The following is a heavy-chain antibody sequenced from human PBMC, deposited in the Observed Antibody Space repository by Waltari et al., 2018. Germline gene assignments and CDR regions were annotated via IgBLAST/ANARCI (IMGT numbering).Heavy chain of an antibody. CDR3: ARGRFTGITGTLFGY. Sequence: QVQLVQSGAEVKKPGASVKVSCKASGYTFTGYYMHWVRQAPGQGIEWMGRINPNSGGTNYAQKFQGRVTMTRDTSISTAYMELSRLRSDDTAVYYCARGRFTGITGTLFGYWGQGTLVTVSS. J-gene: IGHJ4*02. V-gene: IGHV1-2*06. CDR1: GYTFTGYY. CDR2: INPNSGGT. D-gene: IGHD1-7*01.